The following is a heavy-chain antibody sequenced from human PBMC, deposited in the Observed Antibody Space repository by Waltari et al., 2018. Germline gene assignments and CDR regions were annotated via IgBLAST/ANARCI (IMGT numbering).Heavy chain of an antibody. J-gene: IGHJ4*02. D-gene: IGHD3-22*01. V-gene: IGHV1-3*01. Sequence: QVQLVQSGAEVKKPGASVKVSCKASGYTFTSYAMHWVRQAPGQRLEWMGWINAGNGNTKDSQKFQGRVTITRDTSASTAYMERSSLRSEDTAVYYCARGYYDSSGYYYAADYWGQGTLVTVSS. CDR1: GYTFTSYA. CDR3: ARGYYDSSGYYYAADY. CDR2: INAGNGNT.